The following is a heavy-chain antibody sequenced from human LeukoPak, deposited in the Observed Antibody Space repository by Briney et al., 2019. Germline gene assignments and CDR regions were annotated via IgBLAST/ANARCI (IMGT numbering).Heavy chain of an antibody. CDR3: ARDYRGPVDTAMVADY. J-gene: IGHJ4*02. V-gene: IGHV3-21*05. CDR2: ISSSSSYI. CDR1: EFIFSAYE. D-gene: IGHD5-18*01. Sequence: GGSLRLSCAASEFIFSAYEMNWVRQAPGKGLEWVSYISSSSSYIYYADSVKGRFTISRDNAKNSLYLQMNSLRAEDTAVYYCARDYRGPVDTAMVADYWRQGTLVTVSS.